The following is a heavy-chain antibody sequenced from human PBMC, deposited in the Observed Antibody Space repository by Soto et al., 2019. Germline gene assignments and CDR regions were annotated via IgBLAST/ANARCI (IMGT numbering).Heavy chain of an antibody. CDR2: IFTRDSET. CDR1: GHLFNNHW. Sequence: GESLKISCKGPGHLFNNHWIGWVRQTPGKGLEWMGLIFTRDSETKTSPSFQGHVSFSVDNSINTVYLQWTSLKTTDTGIYFCAKGYFDSGHGYDLWGQGTLVTVSS. CDR3: AKGYFDSGHGYDL. V-gene: IGHV5-51*01. J-gene: IGHJ5*02. D-gene: IGHD3-10*01.